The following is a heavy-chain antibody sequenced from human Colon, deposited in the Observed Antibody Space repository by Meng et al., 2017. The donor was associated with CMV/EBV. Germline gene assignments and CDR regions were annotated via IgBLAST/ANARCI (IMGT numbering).Heavy chain of an antibody. D-gene: IGHD2-2*01. V-gene: IGHV4-59*01. CDR2: FYHSGII. J-gene: IGHJ4*02. Sequence: SETLSLTCTLSGGSLSSFYWSWIRQSPGTGLEWIGHFYHSGIINYNPSLKNRATISVDMARNQLSLKLTAVTAADTDVYYCARDYALRRFDYWGQGTLVTVSS. CDR1: GGSLSSFY. CDR3: ARDYALRRFDY.